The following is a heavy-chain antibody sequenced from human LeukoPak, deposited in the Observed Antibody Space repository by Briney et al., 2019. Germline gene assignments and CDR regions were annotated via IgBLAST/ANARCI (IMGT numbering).Heavy chain of an antibody. CDR1: GFTFSNYA. Sequence: PGGSLRLSCAASGFTFSNYAMHWVRQAPGKGLEWVAFTRSDGTDKYYAETVRDRFTICRDNSENTLYLQMNSLRAEDTAVYYCAKEEDGPRGRYGSGTYGYFQHWGQGTLVTVSS. D-gene: IGHD3-10*01. J-gene: IGHJ1*01. CDR2: TRSDGTDK. V-gene: IGHV3-30*02. CDR3: AKEEDGPRGRYGSGTYGYFQH.